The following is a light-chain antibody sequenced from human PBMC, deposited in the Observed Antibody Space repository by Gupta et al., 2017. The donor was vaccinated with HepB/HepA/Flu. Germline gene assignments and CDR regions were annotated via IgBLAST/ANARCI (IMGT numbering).Light chain of an antibody. J-gene: IGKJ2*04. Sequence: EIVMTQSPATLSVSPGERATLSCKASQSISSNLAWYQQKPGQAPRLLIYGASTRATGIPARFSGSGSGTEFTLTISSLQSEDFAVYYCQHYNYWPRCSFGQGTKMEIK. CDR1: QSISSN. CDR2: GAS. V-gene: IGKV3-15*01. CDR3: QHYNYWPRCS.